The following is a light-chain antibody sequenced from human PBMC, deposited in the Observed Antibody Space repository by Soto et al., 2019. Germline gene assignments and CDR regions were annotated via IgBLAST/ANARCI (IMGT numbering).Light chain of an antibody. Sequence: QSVLTQPASVSGSPGQSITISCTGISTYVSTSTFVSWYQHHPGKAPRLILYDVTHRPSGISTRFSGSKSGDTATLTISGLQAEDEADYFCTSYRRGPLYVFGSGTKVTVL. CDR3: TSYRRGPLYV. CDR2: DVT. V-gene: IGLV2-14*03. J-gene: IGLJ1*01. CDR1: STYVSTSTF.